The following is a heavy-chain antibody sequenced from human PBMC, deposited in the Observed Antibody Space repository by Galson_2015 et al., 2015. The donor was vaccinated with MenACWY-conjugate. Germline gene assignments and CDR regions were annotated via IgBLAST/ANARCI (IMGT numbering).Heavy chain of an antibody. V-gene: IGHV1-46*01. CDR2: INPSGGST. D-gene: IGHD3-16*01. J-gene: IGHJ3*02. CDR3: ARDYTEARDIEEDAFEI. CDR1: GYTFTSYY. Sequence: SVKVSCKASGYTFTSYYMHWVRQAPGQGLEWMGIINPSGGSTSYAQKFQGRVTMTRDTSTSTVYMELSSLRSEDTAVYYCARDYTEARDIEEDAFEIWGQGTMVTVSS.